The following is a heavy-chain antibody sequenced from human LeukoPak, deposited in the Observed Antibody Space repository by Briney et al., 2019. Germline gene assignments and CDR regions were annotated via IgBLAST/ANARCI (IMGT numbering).Heavy chain of an antibody. CDR3: ARGDHYDVLTGFQTPSHLSDY. V-gene: IGHV3-11*05. CDR2: ISDSSSYT. J-gene: IGHJ4*02. D-gene: IGHD3-9*01. CDR1: GFTFSDYY. Sequence: GGSLRLSCAASGFTFSDYYMSWIRQAPGKGLEWVSYISDSSSYTDYADSVKGRFTISRDNSKNSLYLQMNSLRAEDTAVYYCARGDHYDVLTGFQTPSHLSDYWGQGTLVTVSS.